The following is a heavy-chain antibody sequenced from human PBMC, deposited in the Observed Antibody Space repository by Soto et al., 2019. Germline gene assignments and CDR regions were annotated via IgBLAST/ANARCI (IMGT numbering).Heavy chain of an antibody. D-gene: IGHD3-22*01. Sequence: EVQLLESGGGLVQPGGSLRLSCAASGFTFSSYAMSWVRQAPGKGLEWVSAISGSGCSTYYGDSVKGRFTISRDNSKNTLYLQMNSLRAEDKAVYYCAKPPPRADSRKALDIWGQGTMVTVSS. CDR1: GFTFSSYA. J-gene: IGHJ3*02. V-gene: IGHV3-23*01. CDR3: AKPPPRADSRKALDI. CDR2: ISGSGCST.